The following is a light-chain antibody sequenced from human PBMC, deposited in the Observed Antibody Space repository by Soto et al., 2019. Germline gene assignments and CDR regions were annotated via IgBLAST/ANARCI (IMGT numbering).Light chain of an antibody. V-gene: IGLV2-14*01. CDR1: SSDVGGYNF. J-gene: IGLJ1*01. CDR3: SSYTSSNTPYV. Sequence: QSVLTQPASVSGSPGQSITISCTGSSSDVGGYNFVSWYQHHPGKAPKLILYEFTTRPSGVSSRFSGSKSGNTASLTISGLQADDEANYYCSSYTSSNTPYVFGTGTKLTVL. CDR2: EFT.